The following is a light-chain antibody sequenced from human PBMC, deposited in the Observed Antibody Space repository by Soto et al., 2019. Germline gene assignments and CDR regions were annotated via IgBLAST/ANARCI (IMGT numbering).Light chain of an antibody. CDR2: GAS. J-gene: IGKJ1*01. Sequence: ETVMTQSPATLSVSPGERATLSCRASQSVSSNLAWYQQKPGQAPRLLIYGASTRATGIPARFSGSGSGTEFTLTISSLQSQDFAVYYCQQYNNWQRTFGQGTKVDI. CDR3: QQYNNWQRT. CDR1: QSVSSN. V-gene: IGKV3-15*01.